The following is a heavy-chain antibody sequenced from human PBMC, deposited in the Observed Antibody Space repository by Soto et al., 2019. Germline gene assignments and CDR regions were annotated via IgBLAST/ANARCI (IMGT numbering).Heavy chain of an antibody. D-gene: IGHD4-17*01. Sequence: QVQLQESGPGLVKPSQTLSLTCTVSGGSISSGNYYWSWIRQHPGKGLEWIGYIYYSGTTYYNPSLKRRVIISVDTSKNQFSLKLSSVTAADTAVYYCASQATVTTSFDYWGQGTLVTVSS. J-gene: IGHJ4*02. CDR3: ASQATVTTSFDY. CDR2: IYYSGTT. CDR1: GGSISSGNYY. V-gene: IGHV4-31*03.